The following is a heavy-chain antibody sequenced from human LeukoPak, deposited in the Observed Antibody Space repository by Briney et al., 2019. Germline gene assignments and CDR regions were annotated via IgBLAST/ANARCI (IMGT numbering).Heavy chain of an antibody. D-gene: IGHD3-22*01. CDR2: ISSSGSTI. J-gene: IGHJ4*02. CDR1: GFTFSDYY. Sequence: KPGGSLRLSCAASGFTFSDYYMSWIRQAPGKGLEWVSYISSSGSTIYYADSVKGRFTISRDNAKNSLYLQMNSLRAEDTAVYYCARDRTTYYYDSSGYENLDYWGQGTLVTVSS. CDR3: ARDRTTYYYDSSGYENLDY. V-gene: IGHV3-11*01.